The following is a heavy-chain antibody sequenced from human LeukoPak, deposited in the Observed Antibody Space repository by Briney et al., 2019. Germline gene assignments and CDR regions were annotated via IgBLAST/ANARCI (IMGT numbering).Heavy chain of an antibody. J-gene: IGHJ4*02. Sequence: GGSLRLSCAASGFAFRSFDMSWVRQAPGKGLEWVSSLSGSGDTTYYADSVKGRFTISRDNSNNTLYLQMNSLRAEDTALYYCAKVSDGVDYWGQGTLVTVSS. D-gene: IGHD2/OR15-2a*01. CDR2: LSGSGDTT. CDR1: GFAFRSFD. CDR3: AKVSDGVDY. V-gene: IGHV3-23*01.